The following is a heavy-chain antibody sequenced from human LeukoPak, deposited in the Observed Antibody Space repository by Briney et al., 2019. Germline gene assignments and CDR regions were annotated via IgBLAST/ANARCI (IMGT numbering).Heavy chain of an antibody. CDR2: IYAGDSDT. V-gene: IGHV5-51*01. CDR3: ARGTSFTFGGVIVIGPFDY. J-gene: IGHJ4*02. CDR1: GYSFTSYW. D-gene: IGHD3-16*02. Sequence: GESLKISCKGSGYSFTSYWIGWVRQLPGKGLEWMGTIYAGDSDTRYSPSFQGQVTISADKSISTAYLQWSSLKASDTAMYYCARGTSFTFGGVIVIGPFDYWGQGTLVTVSS.